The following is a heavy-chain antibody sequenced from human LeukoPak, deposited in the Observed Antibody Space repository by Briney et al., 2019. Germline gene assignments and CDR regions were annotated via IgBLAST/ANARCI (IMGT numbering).Heavy chain of an antibody. Sequence: ASVKGSCKASGYTFTGYYMHWVRQAPGQGLEWMGRINPNSGGTNYAQKFQGRVTMTRDTPISTAYMELSRLRSDDTAVYYCARALYSSGWYTYWFDPWGQGTLVTVSS. CDR2: INPNSGGT. V-gene: IGHV1-2*06. CDR3: ARALYSSGWYTYWFDP. CDR1: GYTFTGYY. D-gene: IGHD6-19*01. J-gene: IGHJ5*02.